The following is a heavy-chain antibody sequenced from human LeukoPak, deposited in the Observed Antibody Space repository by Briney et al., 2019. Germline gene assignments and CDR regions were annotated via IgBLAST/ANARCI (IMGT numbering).Heavy chain of an antibody. V-gene: IGHV1-2*06. Sequence: PEASVKVSCKASGYTFTGYYMHWVRQAPGQGLEWMGRINPNSGGTNYAQKFQGRVTMTRDTSISTAYMELSRLRSDDKAVYYCARVVSSYGSSPIDYWGQGTLVTVSS. CDR3: ARVVSSYGSSPIDY. D-gene: IGHD5-18*01. CDR1: GYTFTGYY. CDR2: INPNSGGT. J-gene: IGHJ4*02.